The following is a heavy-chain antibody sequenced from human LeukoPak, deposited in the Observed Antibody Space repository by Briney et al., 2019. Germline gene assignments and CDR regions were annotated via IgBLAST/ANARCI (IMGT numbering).Heavy chain of an antibody. CDR1: GFTFSSYA. CDR2: ISGSGGST. Sequence: PGGSLRLSCAASGFTFSSYAMSWVRQAPGKGLEWVSAISGSGGSTYYADSVKGRFTISRDNSKNTLYLQMNSLRAEDTAVYYCAKDRRVSRSQNSSSCIDYWGQGTLVTVSS. D-gene: IGHD6-13*01. J-gene: IGHJ4*02. CDR3: AKDRRVSRSQNSSSCIDY. V-gene: IGHV3-23*01.